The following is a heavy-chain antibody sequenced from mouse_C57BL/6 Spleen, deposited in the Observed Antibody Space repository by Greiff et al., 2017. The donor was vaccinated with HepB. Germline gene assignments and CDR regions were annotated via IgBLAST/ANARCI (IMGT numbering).Heavy chain of an antibody. CDR2: INPGSGGT. CDR3: ARGGKNYGSSFAWFAY. V-gene: IGHV1-54*01. D-gene: IGHD1-1*01. CDR1: GYAFTNYL. J-gene: IGHJ3*01. Sequence: VQLQESGAELVRPGTSVKVSCKASGYAFTNYLIEWVKQRPGQGLEWIGVINPGSGGTNYNEKFKGKATLTADKSSSTAYMQLSNLTAEDSAVYFCARGGKNYGSSFAWFAYWGQGTLVTVSA.